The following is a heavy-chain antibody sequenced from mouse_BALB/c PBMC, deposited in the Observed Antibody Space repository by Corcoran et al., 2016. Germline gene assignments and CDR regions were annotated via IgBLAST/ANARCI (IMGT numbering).Heavy chain of an antibody. J-gene: IGHJ2*01. CDR3: AREKYGNSLDY. CDR1: GYSITSGYY. CDR2: ISYDGSN. V-gene: IGHV3-6*02. D-gene: IGHD2-10*02. Sequence: DVQLQESGPGLVKPSQSLSLTCSVTGYSITSGYYWNWIRQFPGNKLEWMGYISYDGSNNYNPSLKNRISITRDTSKNQFFLKLNSVTTEDTATYYCAREKYGNSLDYWGQGTTLTVSS.